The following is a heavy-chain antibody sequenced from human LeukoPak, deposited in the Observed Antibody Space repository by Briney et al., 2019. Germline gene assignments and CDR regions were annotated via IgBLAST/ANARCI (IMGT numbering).Heavy chain of an antibody. CDR2: LSGSGGGT. CDR3: ARDKADRNPWNRNYHYDSGGSLNH. CDR1: GFTFSSYV. D-gene: IGHD3-22*01. V-gene: IGHV3-23*01. J-gene: IGHJ5*02. Sequence: GGSLRLSCAASGFTFSSYVMTWVRQGPGKGLEWVSRLSGSGGGTFYADSVKGRFTISRDNSKNTLYLQMISLRTEDTAVYYCARDKADRNPWNRNYHYDSGGSLNHWGQGTLVTVSS.